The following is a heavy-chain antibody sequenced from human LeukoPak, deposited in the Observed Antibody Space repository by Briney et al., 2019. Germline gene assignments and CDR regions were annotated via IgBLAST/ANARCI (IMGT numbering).Heavy chain of an antibody. CDR2: IYYSGST. CDR3: ARDRYYYDSSGYSPRFDY. V-gene: IGHV4-59*12. Sequence: KTSETLSLTCTVSGGSITSYYWSWIRQPPGKGLEWIGYIYYSGSTNYNPSLKSRVTISVDRSKNQFSLKLTSVTAADTAVYYCARDRYYYDSSGYSPRFDYWGQGTLVTVSS. D-gene: IGHD3-22*01. CDR1: GGSITSYY. J-gene: IGHJ4*02.